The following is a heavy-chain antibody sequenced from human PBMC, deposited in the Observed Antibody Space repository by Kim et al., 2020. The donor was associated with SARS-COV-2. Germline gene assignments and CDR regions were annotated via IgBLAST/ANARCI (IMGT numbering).Heavy chain of an antibody. CDR3: AKDQTRGSFTAAFDY. D-gene: IGHD1-26*01. Sequence: GGSLRLSCAASGFTFSSYAMSWVRQAPGKGLEWVSAISGSGGSTYYADSVKGRFTISRDNSKNTLYLQMNSLRAEDTAVYYCAKDQTRGSFTAAFDYWGQGTLVTVSS. CDR1: GFTFSSYA. J-gene: IGHJ4*02. V-gene: IGHV3-23*01. CDR2: ISGSGGST.